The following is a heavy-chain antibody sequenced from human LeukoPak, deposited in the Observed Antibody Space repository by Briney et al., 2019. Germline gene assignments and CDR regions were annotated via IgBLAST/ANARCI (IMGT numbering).Heavy chain of an antibody. CDR2: INPSGGST. Sequence: ASVKVSCKASGYTFTGYFIHWVRQAPGQGLEWMGIINPSGGSTSYAQKFQGRVTMTRDMSTSTVYMELSSLRSEDTAVYYCARDRGYSYGFAWFDPWGQGTLVTVSS. J-gene: IGHJ5*02. CDR1: GYTFTGYF. V-gene: IGHV1-46*01. CDR3: ARDRGYSYGFAWFDP. D-gene: IGHD5-18*01.